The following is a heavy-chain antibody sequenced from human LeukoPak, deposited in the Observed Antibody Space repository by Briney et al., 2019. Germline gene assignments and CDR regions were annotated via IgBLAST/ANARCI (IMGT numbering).Heavy chain of an antibody. CDR3: ARSLYYYGSGSYYDY. V-gene: IGHV1-8*01. CDR1: GYTFTSYD. CDR2: MNPNSGNT. J-gene: IGHJ4*02. Sequence: GASVTVSCKASGYTFTSYDINWVRQAPGQGLEWMGWMNPNSGNTGYAQKFQGRVTMTRNTSISTAYMEPSSLRSEDTAVYYCARSLYYYGSGSYYDYWGQGTLVTVSS. D-gene: IGHD3-10*01.